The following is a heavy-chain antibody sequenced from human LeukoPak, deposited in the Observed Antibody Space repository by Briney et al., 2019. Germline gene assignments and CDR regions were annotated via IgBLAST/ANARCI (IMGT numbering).Heavy chain of an antibody. CDR1: GFIFSPYT. V-gene: IGHV3-30-3*01. D-gene: IGHD3-9*01. CDR2: ISYDGSNK. J-gene: IGHJ4*02. Sequence: GGSLRLSCAPSGFIFSPYTMHGARQAPGKGLEWVADISYDGSNKYYADSVKGRFTISRDNSKNTLYLQMNSLRAEDTAVYYCARDRTTKTGYKSYFDYWGQGTLVTVSS. CDR3: ARDRTTKTGYKSYFDY.